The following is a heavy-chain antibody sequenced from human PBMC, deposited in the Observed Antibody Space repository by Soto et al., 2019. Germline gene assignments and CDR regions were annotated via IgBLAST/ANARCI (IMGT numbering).Heavy chain of an antibody. Sequence: GASVKVSCKASGYTFTGYYMHWVRQAPGQGLEWMGWINPNSGGTNYAQKFQGWVTMTRDTSISTAYMELSRLRSDDTAAYYCARNRRTSGDSSGYYSCAFDIWGQGTMVTVSS. CDR1: GYTFTGYY. CDR3: ARNRRTSGDSSGYYSCAFDI. V-gene: IGHV1-2*04. CDR2: INPNSGGT. J-gene: IGHJ3*02. D-gene: IGHD3-22*01.